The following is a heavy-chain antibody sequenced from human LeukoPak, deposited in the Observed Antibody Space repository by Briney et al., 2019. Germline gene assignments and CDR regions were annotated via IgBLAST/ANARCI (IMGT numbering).Heavy chain of an antibody. CDR3: AKDPGTATRGFHMDV. CDR2: IWSDGKIE. Sequence: PGGSLRLSCAASGFTFSNYDMHWVRQSPGKELEWLSLIWSDGKIEQYAASVEGRITISRDNSKNTVYLQMNSLRGEDTAVYYCAKDPGTATRGFHMDVWGKGTRVTVSS. J-gene: IGHJ6*03. V-gene: IGHV3-30*02. CDR1: GFTFSNYD. D-gene: IGHD6-13*01.